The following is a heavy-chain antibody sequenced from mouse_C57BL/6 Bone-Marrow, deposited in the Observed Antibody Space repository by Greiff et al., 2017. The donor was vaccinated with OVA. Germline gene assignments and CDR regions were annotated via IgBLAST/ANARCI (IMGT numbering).Heavy chain of an antibody. D-gene: IGHD1-1*01. J-gene: IGHJ1*03. CDR3: TMVPYYCGSRYWYFDV. Sequence: EVKLQQSGTVLARPGASVKMSCKTSGYTFTSYWMHWVKQRPGQGLEWIGAIYPGNSDTSYNQKFKGKAKLTAVTSASTAYMELSSLTNEVSAVYYCTMVPYYCGSRYWYFDVWGTGTTVTVSS. CDR1: GYTFTSYW. CDR2: IYPGNSDT. V-gene: IGHV1-5*01.